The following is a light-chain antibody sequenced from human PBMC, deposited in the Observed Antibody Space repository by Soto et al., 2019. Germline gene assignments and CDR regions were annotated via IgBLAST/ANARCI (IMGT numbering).Light chain of an antibody. CDR1: SSDVGGYNY. CDR3: SSYTSSSTRV. CDR2: EVS. J-gene: IGLJ3*02. V-gene: IGLV2-14*01. Sequence: QSALTQPASVSGSPGQSITISCTGTSSDVGGYNYVSWYQQHPGKAPKLMIYEVSNRTSGVSNRFSGSKSGNRASLTISGLQAEDEADYYCSSYTSSSTRVFGGGTKLTVL.